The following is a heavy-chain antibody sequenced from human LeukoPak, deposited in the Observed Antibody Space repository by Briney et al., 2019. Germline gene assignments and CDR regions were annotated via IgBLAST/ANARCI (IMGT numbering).Heavy chain of an antibody. CDR2: IKPDSGGT. CDR1: GYTFTGYY. CDR3: ASHVRALDY. D-gene: IGHD2-8*01. J-gene: IGHJ4*02. Sequence: VKVSCKASGYTFTGYYIHWVRQAPGQGLEWMGWIKPDSGGTDYAERFQGRVTMTRDTSISTAYMELSRLTSGDTAVYYCASHVRALDYWGQGTLVTVSS. V-gene: IGHV1-2*02.